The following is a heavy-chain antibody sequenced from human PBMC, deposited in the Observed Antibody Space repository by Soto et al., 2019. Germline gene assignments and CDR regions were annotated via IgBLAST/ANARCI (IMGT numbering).Heavy chain of an antibody. V-gene: IGHV4-59*01. CDR1: GGSISSYY. D-gene: IGHD4-17*01. Sequence: SETLSLTCTVSGGSISSYYWSWIRQPPGKGLEWIGYIYYSGSTNYNPSLKSRVTISVDTSKNQFSLKLSSVTAADTAVYYCARGFNDYGDYGNAFDIWGQGTMVTVSS. J-gene: IGHJ3*02. CDR2: IYYSGST. CDR3: ARGFNDYGDYGNAFDI.